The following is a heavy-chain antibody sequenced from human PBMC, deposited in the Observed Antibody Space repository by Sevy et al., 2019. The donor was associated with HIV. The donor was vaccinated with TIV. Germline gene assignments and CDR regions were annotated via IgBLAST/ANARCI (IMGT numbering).Heavy chain of an antibody. D-gene: IGHD5-18*01. CDR2: ISSSSRTI. CDR1: GLTFSSDS. V-gene: IGHV3-48*02. CDR3: ARDVDTPFVRSFDS. J-gene: IGHJ4*02. Sequence: GALRLPCVVSGLTFSSDSMNWVRQAPGKGLEWLAYISSSSRTIYYADSVEGRFTISRDNDKKSVFLQMNNLRDEDSATYYCARDVDTPFVRSFDSWGQGTLVTVSS.